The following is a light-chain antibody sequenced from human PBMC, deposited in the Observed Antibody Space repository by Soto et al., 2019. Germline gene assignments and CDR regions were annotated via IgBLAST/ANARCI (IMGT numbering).Light chain of an antibody. CDR1: SSDVGGYHY. CDR2: GVT. V-gene: IGLV2-8*01. J-gene: IGLJ3*02. CDR3: YSYAGRNIWV. Sequence: QSALTQPASVSGSPGQSMTISCTGSSSDVGGYHYVSWYQQHPGKAPKLMIFGVTERPSGVPDRFSGSKSGNTASLTVSGLQADDEAVYYCYSYAGRNIWVFGGGTQLTVL.